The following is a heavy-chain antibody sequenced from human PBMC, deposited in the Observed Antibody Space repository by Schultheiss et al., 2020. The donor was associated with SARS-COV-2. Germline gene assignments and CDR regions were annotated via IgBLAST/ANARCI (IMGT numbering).Heavy chain of an antibody. Sequence: ASVKVSCQASGYTFTGHCIHWVRQAPGQGLEWMGWINPNSGDTNYAQNFQGWVTMTRDTSISTAYMELSRLRSDDTAVYYCASSRYSYVAAFDIWGQGTMVTVSS. CDR2: INPNSGDT. D-gene: IGHD5-18*01. CDR1: GYTFTGHC. J-gene: IGHJ3*02. CDR3: ASSRYSYVAAFDI. V-gene: IGHV1-2*04.